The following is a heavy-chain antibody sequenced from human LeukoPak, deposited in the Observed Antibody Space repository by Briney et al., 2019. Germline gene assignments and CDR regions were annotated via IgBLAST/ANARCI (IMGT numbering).Heavy chain of an antibody. CDR2: IYYSGST. CDR1: GGSISSYY. J-gene: IGHJ4*02. V-gene: IGHV4-59*01. D-gene: IGHD3-3*01. CDR3: AVLPLLEWLTFDY. Sequence: PSETLSLTCTVSGGSISSYYWSWIRQPPGKGLEWIGYIYYSGSTNYNPSLKSRVTISVDTSKNQFSLKLSSVTAADTAVYYCAVLPLLEWLTFDYWGQGTLVTVSS.